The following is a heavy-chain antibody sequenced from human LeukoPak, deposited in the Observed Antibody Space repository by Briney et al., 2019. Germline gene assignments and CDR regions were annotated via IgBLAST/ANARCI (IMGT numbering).Heavy chain of an antibody. CDR1: GFTFSSYS. CDR3: TTDFKSGDDDAFDI. V-gene: IGHV3-15*01. D-gene: IGHD2-21*01. J-gene: IGHJ3*02. CDR2: IKSKTDGGTT. Sequence: GGSLRLSCAASGFTFSSYSMSWVRQAPGKGLEWVGRIKSKTDGGTTDYAAPVKGRFTISRDDSKNTLYLQMNSLKTEDTAVYYCTTDFKSGDDDAFDIWGQGTMVTVSS.